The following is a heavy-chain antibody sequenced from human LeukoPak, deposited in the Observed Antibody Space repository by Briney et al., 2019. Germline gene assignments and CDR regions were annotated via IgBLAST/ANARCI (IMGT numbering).Heavy chain of an antibody. CDR2: INHSGST. CDR1: GGSISSGGYY. CDR3: ARDTMNYYDSSGFYYYYGMDV. V-gene: IGHV4-61*08. Sequence: PSETLSLTCTVSGGSISSGGYYWSWIRQPPGKGLEWIGEINHSGSTNYNPSLKSRVTISVDTSKNQFSLKLSSVTAADTAVYYCARDTMNYYDSSGFYYYYGMDVWGQGTTVTVSS. J-gene: IGHJ6*02. D-gene: IGHD3-22*01.